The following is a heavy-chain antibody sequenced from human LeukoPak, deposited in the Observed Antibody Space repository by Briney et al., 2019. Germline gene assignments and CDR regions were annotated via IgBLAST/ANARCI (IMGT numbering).Heavy chain of an antibody. CDR2: INPSGGTT. CDR1: GYTFTSSY. CDR3: ARYGHSPFFDY. J-gene: IGHJ4*02. V-gene: IGHV1-46*01. Sequence: ASVKVSCKASGYTFTSSYMHWVRQAPGQGLEWMGIINPSGGTTIYAQKFQGRVIMTRDMSTSTVYMELSSLRSEDTAVYFCARYGHSPFFDYWGQGTLVTVSS. D-gene: IGHD4-17*01.